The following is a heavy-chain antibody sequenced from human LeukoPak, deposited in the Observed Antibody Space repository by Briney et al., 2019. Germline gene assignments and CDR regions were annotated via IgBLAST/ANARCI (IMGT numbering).Heavy chain of an antibody. Sequence: PSETLSLTCTVSGASISSYYWSWIRQPPGKGLEWIAYISSSGSTNYNPSLKNRVTIPEDTSKSQFSLRLTSVTAADTAIYYCARLFTSAALDIWGQGTMVTVSS. CDR1: GASISSYY. CDR2: ISSSGST. V-gene: IGHV4-59*01. D-gene: IGHD3-10*01. J-gene: IGHJ3*02. CDR3: ARLFTSAALDI.